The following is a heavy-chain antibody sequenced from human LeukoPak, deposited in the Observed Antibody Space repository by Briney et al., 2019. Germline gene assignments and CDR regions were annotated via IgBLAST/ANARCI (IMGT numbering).Heavy chain of an antibody. J-gene: IGHJ6*03. D-gene: IGHD3-22*01. CDR1: GASISSSDYY. Sequence: AEPLSLTCSVSGASISSSDYYWGWIRKPPGKGLEWIGKNNSGSICYKPSLKSRVTISVDTSKSHFSLRLTSMTAADTAVYYCARLTQSYYSDTSGYCTYLYMDVWGKGTTVT. CDR3: ARLTQSYYSDTSGYCTYLYMDV. CDR2: NNSGSI. V-gene: IGHV4-39*02.